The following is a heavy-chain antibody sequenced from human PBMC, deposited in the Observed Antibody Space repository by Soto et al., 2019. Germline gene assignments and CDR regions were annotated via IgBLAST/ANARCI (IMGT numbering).Heavy chain of an antibody. Sequence: GGSLRLSCAASGFTFSNAWMSWVRQAPGKGLEWVGRIKSKTDGGTTDYAAPVKGRFTISRDDSKNTLYLQMNSLKTEDTAVYYCTTDGDYGDYHDAFDIWGQGTMVTVSS. CDR2: IKSKTDGGTT. CDR1: GFTFSNAW. V-gene: IGHV3-15*01. CDR3: TTDGDYGDYHDAFDI. D-gene: IGHD4-17*01. J-gene: IGHJ3*02.